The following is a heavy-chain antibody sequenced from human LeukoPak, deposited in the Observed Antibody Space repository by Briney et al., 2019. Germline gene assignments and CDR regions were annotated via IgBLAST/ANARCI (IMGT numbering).Heavy chain of an antibody. D-gene: IGHD3-10*01. J-gene: IGHJ5*02. CDR2: ISGSGGST. Sequence: GGSLRLSCAASGFTFSSYAMSWVRQARGKGLEWVSAISGSGGSTYYADSVKGRFTISRDNSKNTLYLQMNSLRAEDTAVYYCAKDPLAFGDRFRWFDPWGQGTLVTVSS. CDR1: GFTFSSYA. V-gene: IGHV3-23*01. CDR3: AKDPLAFGDRFRWFDP.